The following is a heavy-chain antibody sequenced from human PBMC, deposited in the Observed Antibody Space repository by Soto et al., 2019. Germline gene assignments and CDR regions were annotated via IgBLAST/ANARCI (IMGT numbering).Heavy chain of an antibody. CDR3: ARGGLGNYLLGQ. Sequence: EVQLVESGGGLVQSGGSLRLSCAVSGFTFNSYWMHWVRQAPGKGLVWVSRIKGDESSTNYADFVKGRFTISRDNANNTVYLRMSRLRGEVTSVYCCARGGLGNYLLGQWGQGTLVTVSS. J-gene: IGHJ4*02. CDR1: GFTFNSYW. V-gene: IGHV3-74*01. D-gene: IGHD3-10*01. CDR2: IKGDESST.